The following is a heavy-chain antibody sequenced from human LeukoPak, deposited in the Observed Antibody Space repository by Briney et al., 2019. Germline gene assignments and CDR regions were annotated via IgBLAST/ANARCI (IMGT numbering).Heavy chain of an antibody. J-gene: IGHJ4*02. CDR3: ARSPALLWFGELHPYYFDY. CDR1: GYTFTGYY. Sequence: GASVKVSCKASGYTFTGYYMHWVRQAPGQGLEWMGWINPNSGGTNYAQKFQGRVTRTRDTSISTAYMELSRLRSDDTAVYYCARSPALLWFGELHPYYFDYWGQGTLVTVSS. D-gene: IGHD3-10*01. V-gene: IGHV1-2*02. CDR2: INPNSGGT.